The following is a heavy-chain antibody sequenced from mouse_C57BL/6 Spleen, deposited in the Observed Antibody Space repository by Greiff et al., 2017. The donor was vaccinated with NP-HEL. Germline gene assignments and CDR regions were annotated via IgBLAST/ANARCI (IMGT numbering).Heavy chain of an antibody. V-gene: IGHV1-69*01. J-gene: IGHJ3*01. CDR3: ARGGYDYDEAWFAY. CDR2: IDPSDSYT. D-gene: IGHD2-4*01. CDR1: GYTFTSYW. Sequence: VQLQQSGAELVMPGASVKLSCKASGYTFTSYWMHWVKQRPGQGLEWIGEIDPSDSYTNYNQKFKGKSTLTVDKSSSTAYMQLSSLTSEDSAVYYCARGGYDYDEAWFAYWGQGTLVTVSA.